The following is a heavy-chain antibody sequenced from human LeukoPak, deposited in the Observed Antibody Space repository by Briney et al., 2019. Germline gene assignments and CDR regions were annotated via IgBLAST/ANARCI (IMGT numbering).Heavy chain of an antibody. CDR1: GFIFSIYC. J-gene: IGHJ6*03. CDR2: IKQDGSER. D-gene: IGHD4-23*01. V-gene: IGHV3-7*01. Sequence: GGSLRLSRAASGFIFSIYCMRCVRPAPGKGLEGGSNIKQDGSERHYVDSVKGRFTISRDNPKNTLYLYMNTVREENTGVFYCAREGRESRWIDRGRKKERCYYYMDVWGKGTTVTVSS. CDR3: AREGRESRWIDRGRKKERCYYYMDV.